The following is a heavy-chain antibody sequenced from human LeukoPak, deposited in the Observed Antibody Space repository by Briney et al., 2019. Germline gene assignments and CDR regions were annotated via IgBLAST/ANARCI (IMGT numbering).Heavy chain of an antibody. J-gene: IGHJ4*01. Sequence: PGGSLRLSCAASGFTFSSYAMSWVRQAPGKGLEWVSAISGSGGSTYYADSVKGRFTISRDNSKNTLYLQMNSLRAEDTAVYYCAKGYNAYYYDSSGYYPYYFDYWGQEPWSPSPQ. CDR2: ISGSGGST. D-gene: IGHD3-22*01. CDR1: GFTFSSYA. V-gene: IGHV3-23*01. CDR3: AKGYNAYYYDSSGYYPYYFDY.